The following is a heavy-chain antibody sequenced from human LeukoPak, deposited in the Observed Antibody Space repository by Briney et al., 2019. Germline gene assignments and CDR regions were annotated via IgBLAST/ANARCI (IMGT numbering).Heavy chain of an antibody. CDR2: ISSSSSYT. CDR1: GFTFSDYY. V-gene: IGHV3-11*05. D-gene: IGHD5-18*01. Sequence: GGSLRLSCAASGFTFSDYYMSWIRQAPGQGLEWVSYISSSSSYTNYADSVKGRFTISRDNAKNSLYLQMNSLRAEDTAVYYCARVGGYSYGFFDYWGQGTLVTVSS. CDR3: ARVGGYSYGFFDY. J-gene: IGHJ4*02.